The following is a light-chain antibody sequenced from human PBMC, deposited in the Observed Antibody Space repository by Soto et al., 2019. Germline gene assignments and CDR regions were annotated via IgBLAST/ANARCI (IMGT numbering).Light chain of an antibody. Sequence: DILMTQSPDSLAVSLGERATINCKSSQSVLYIPTNKNYLAWYQQKPGQPPKLLIYWASTRESGVPDRFSGSGSGTDFTLTISSLQAEDVAVYYCQQHFTTPRLGFGGGTKVEIK. CDR1: QSVLYIPTNKNY. CDR2: WAS. CDR3: QQHFTTPRLG. V-gene: IGKV4-1*01. J-gene: IGKJ4*01.